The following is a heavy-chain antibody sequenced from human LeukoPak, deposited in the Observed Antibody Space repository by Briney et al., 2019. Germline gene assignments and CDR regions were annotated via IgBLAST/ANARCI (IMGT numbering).Heavy chain of an antibody. D-gene: IGHD3-10*02. J-gene: IGHJ4*02. Sequence: SSETLSLTYAVSGGSLGGHYWNWIRQPPGKGLEWIGEINHGGSTNYNPSLKSRVTISVDTSQNQFSLRLSSVTAADTAVYYCAYGREFDYWGQGTLVTVSS. CDR2: INHGGST. V-gene: IGHV4-34*01. CDR3: AYGREFDY. CDR1: GGSLGGHY.